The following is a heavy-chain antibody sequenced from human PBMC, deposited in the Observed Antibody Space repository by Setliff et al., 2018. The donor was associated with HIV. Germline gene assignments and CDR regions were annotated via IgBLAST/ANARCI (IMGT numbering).Heavy chain of an antibody. V-gene: IGHV4-39*07. CDR2: IFYSGSA. CDR1: GGSISSSSYY. CDR3: ARRARAGSDYYYYGMDV. D-gene: IGHD6-13*01. Sequence: SETLSLTCTVSGGSISSSSYYWGWIRQPPGKGREWIGSIFYSGSANYNPSLKNRVTISVDTSKNQFSLKLSSVTAADTAVYYCARRARAGSDYYYYGMDVWGQGTTVTVSS. J-gene: IGHJ6*02.